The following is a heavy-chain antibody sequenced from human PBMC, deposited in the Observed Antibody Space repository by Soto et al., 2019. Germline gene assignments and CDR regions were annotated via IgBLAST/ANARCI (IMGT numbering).Heavy chain of an antibody. CDR1: GGTFGNSA. Sequence: QVQLVQSGAEVKKPGSSVTVSCKASGGTFGNSAISWVRQAPGQGLEWMGGIIPIFPTPDYAQKFQGSVTIPAAESPSTAYMELTRLRSEDTVAYYCARDKVRQKLGGNYSYGIDVWGQGTTVTVSS. CDR2: IIPIFPTP. V-gene: IGHV1-69*12. D-gene: IGHD3-3*02. J-gene: IGHJ6*02. CDR3: ARDKVRQKLGGNYSYGIDV.